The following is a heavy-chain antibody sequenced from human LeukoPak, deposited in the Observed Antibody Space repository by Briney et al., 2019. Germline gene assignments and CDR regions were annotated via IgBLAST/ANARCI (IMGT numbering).Heavy chain of an antibody. CDR3: AKGSYDFWSGIDY. J-gene: IGHJ4*02. CDR1: GFTFSSYA. V-gene: IGHV3-23*01. Sequence: GGSLRLSCAASGFTFSSYAMSWVRQAPGKGLEWVSAISGSGGSTYYADSVKGRFTISGDNSKNTLYLQMNSLRAEDTAVYYCAKGSYDFWSGIDYWGQGTLVTVSS. D-gene: IGHD3-3*01. CDR2: ISGSGGST.